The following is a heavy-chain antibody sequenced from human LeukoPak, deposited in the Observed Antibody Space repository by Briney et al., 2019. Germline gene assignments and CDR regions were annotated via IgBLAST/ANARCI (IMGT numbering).Heavy chain of an antibody. V-gene: IGHV6-1*01. CDR1: GDSVSSNSAA. CDR2: TYYGSKWYN. CDR3: ARHLYYYGSGSYSPAGGNWFDP. D-gene: IGHD3-10*01. J-gene: IGHJ5*02. Sequence: SQTLSLTCAISGDSVSSNSAAWNWIRQSPSRGLEWLGRTYYGSKWYNDYAVSVKSRITINPDTSKNQFSLKLSSVTAADTAVYYCARHLYYYGSGSYSPAGGNWFDPWGQGTLVTVSS.